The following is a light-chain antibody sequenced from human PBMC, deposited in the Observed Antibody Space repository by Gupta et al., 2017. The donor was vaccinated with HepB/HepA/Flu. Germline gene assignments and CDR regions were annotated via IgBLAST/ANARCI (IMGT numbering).Light chain of an antibody. CDR2: SNN. CDR3: AAWDDSLNGWV. CDR1: RPNIGSNS. J-gene: IGLJ3*02. V-gene: IGLV1-44*01. Sequence: VTISCSGSRPNIGSNSVNWYQQLPGTAPELLIYSNNQRPSGVPDRFSGSKSGTSASLAISGLQSEDEVDYYCAAWDDSLNGWVFGGGTKLTVL.